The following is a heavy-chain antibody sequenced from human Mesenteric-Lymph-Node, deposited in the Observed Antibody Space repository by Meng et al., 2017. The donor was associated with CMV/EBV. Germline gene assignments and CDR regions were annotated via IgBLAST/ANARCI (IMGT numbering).Heavy chain of an antibody. Sequence: GESLKISCAASGFTFSGSAIHWVRQASGKGLEWVGRIRSKANSYATVYAASVKGRFNISRDDSKNTAYLQMNSLKTEDTAVYYCTRLRAADDIGKNYYYYGMDVWGQGTTVTVSS. CDR1: GFTFSGSA. D-gene: IGHD3-9*01. CDR2: IRSKANSYAT. V-gene: IGHV3-73*01. CDR3: TRLRAADDIGKNYYYYGMDV. J-gene: IGHJ6*02.